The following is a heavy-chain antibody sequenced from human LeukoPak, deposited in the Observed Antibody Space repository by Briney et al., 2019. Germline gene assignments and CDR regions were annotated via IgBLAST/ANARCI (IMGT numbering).Heavy chain of an antibody. CDR1: GGSISSYY. CDR3: ARYSSSWYDGPPEMYYFDY. CDR2: IYYSGST. D-gene: IGHD6-13*01. Sequence: SETLSLTCTVSGGSISSYYWSWIRQPPGKGLEWIGYIYYSGSTNYNPSLKGRVTISVDTSKNQFSLKLSSVTAADTAVYYCARYSSSWYDGPPEMYYFDYWGQGTLVTVSS. V-gene: IGHV4-59*01. J-gene: IGHJ4*02.